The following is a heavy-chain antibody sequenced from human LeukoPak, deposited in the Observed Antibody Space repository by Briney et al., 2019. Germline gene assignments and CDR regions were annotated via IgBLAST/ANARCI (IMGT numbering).Heavy chain of an antibody. CDR3: ARLGADSSSSYVHAFDI. D-gene: IGHD6-6*01. CDR2: ILPGDSDT. J-gene: IGHJ3*02. V-gene: IGHV5-51*01. CDR1: GYDFTSES. Sequence: GESLKISCKVSGYDFTSESIGWVRQMSGKGLEWMGIILPGDSDTRYSPSFQGQVTISADKSISTAYLQWSSLKASDTAMYYCARLGADSSSSYVHAFDIWGQGTMVTVSS.